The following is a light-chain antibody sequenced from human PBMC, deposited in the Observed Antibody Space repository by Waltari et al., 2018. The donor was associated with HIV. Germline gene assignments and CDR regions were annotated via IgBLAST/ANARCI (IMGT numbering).Light chain of an antibody. CDR2: EIS. CDR3: TKYTSTNVLIL. J-gene: IGLJ2*01. Sequence: QSAPTQPASVSGSPGQSLTISCNTMGAPPYVSLYQQYPGKPPKLLIYEISNRPPGISSRFSGSKSGDTASLTISGLQADDEADYFCTKYTSTNVLILFGGGTKVTVL. V-gene: IGLV2-14*03. CDR1: MGAPPY.